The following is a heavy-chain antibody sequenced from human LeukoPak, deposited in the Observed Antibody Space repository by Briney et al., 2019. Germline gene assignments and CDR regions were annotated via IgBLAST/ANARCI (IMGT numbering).Heavy chain of an antibody. CDR3: ARDMDYYVSRGYYKSSCFFDY. D-gene: IGHD3-22*01. Sequence: GGSLRLSCAVSGFTFSSYSMNWARQAPGKGLEWVSFISSSSTYIYYADSVKGRFTISRDNAKNSLYLQMNSLRAEDTAVYYCARDMDYYVSRGYYKSSCFFDYWGQGTLVTVSS. J-gene: IGHJ4*02. CDR2: ISSSSTYI. V-gene: IGHV3-21*01. CDR1: GFTFSSYS.